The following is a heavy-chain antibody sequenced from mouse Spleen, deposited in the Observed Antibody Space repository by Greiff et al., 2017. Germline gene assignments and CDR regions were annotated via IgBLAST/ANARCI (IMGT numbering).Heavy chain of an antibody. CDR3: ARLPSHPYYFDY. J-gene: IGHJ2*01. V-gene: IGHV5-9-1*01. Sequence: EVMLVESGGGLVKPGGSLKLSCAASGFTFSSYAMSWVRQTPEKRLEWVATISSGGSYTYYPDSVKGRFTISRDNAKNTLYLQMSSLRSEDTAMYYCARLPSHPYYFDYWGQGTTLTVSS. CDR2: ISSGGSYT. CDR1: GFTFSSYA.